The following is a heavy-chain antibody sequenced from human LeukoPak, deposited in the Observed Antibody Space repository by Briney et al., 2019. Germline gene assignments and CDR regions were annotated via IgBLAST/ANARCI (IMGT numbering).Heavy chain of an antibody. CDR3: ARRVRGVVIFSRAQGSFDL. CDR1: GYTFTNYD. V-gene: IGHV1-8*01. J-gene: IGHJ3*01. Sequence: ASVKVSCKASGYTFTNYDINWVRQATGQGLEWMGWMHPSNGDTGYAQKFQGRVTMTRDTSTTTAYMELSSLRSDDTAVYYCARRVRGVVIFSRAQGSFDLWGQGTLVTVSS. CDR2: MHPSNGDT. D-gene: IGHD3-10*01.